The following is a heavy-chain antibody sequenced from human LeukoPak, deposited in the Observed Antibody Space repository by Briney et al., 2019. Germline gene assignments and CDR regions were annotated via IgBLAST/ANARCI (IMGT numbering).Heavy chain of an antibody. CDR3: ARGRGYDPIDY. CDR2: IYYSGST. Sequence: SETLSLTRTVSGGSISSGDYYWSWIRQPPGKGLEWVGYIYYSGSTYYNPSLKSRVTISVDTSKNQFSLKLSSVTAADTAVYYCARGRGYDPIDYWGQGTLVTVSS. V-gene: IGHV4-30-4*01. D-gene: IGHD5-12*01. CDR1: GGSISSGDYY. J-gene: IGHJ4*02.